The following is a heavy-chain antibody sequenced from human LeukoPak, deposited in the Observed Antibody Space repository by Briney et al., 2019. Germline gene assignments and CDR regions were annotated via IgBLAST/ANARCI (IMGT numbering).Heavy chain of an antibody. Sequence: GGTLRLSCAASGFTFSSYGMSWVRQAPRKGLEWVSAISGSGGSTYYADSVKGRFTISRDNSKNTLYLQMNSLRAEDTAVYYCAKAKRITMVRGVIDYWGQGTLVTVSS. CDR3: AKAKRITMVRGVIDY. V-gene: IGHV3-23*01. J-gene: IGHJ4*02. D-gene: IGHD3-10*01. CDR1: GFTFSSYG. CDR2: ISGSGGST.